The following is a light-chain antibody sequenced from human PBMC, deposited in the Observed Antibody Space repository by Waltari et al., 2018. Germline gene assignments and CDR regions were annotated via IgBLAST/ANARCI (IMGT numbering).Light chain of an antibody. Sequence: QSALTQPPSASGSPGQSVTISCAGTNSDIGGSTSVSWYQQPPGRAPKLIIYEVNKRPSRVPDRFSGSKSDNTAYLTVSGLLAEDEADYYCSSHIGLNNFILFGGGTKLTVL. CDR3: SSHIGLNNFIL. V-gene: IGLV2-8*01. J-gene: IGLJ2*01. CDR2: EVN. CDR1: NSDIGGSTS.